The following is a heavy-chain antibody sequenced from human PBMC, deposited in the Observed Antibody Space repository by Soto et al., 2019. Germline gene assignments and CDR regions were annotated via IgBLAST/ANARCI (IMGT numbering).Heavy chain of an antibody. CDR1: GYTFTSYY. D-gene: IGHD6-19*01. Sequence: QVQLVQSGAEVKKPGASVKVSCKASGYTFTSYYMHWVRQAPGQGLEWMGIINPSGGSTSYAQKFQGRVTMTRDTSTSTVYMELSSLRSEDTAVYYCAKDLHPYSSGWYSGHWGQGTLVTVSS. J-gene: IGHJ4*02. V-gene: IGHV1-46*01. CDR3: AKDLHPYSSGWYSGH. CDR2: INPSGGST.